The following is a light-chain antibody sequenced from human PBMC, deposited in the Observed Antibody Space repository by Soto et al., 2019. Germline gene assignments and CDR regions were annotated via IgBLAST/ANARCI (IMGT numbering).Light chain of an antibody. Sequence: QSVLIQPASVSGSPGQSITISCTGASSDVDDYNYVSWYQHHPGKAPKLMIYEVTNRPSWVSYRFSGSKSANTASLTISGLQAEDEADYYCSSYTSTSTLVFGGGTKLTVL. J-gene: IGLJ3*02. CDR3: SSYTSTSTLV. CDR1: SSDVDDYNY. CDR2: EVT. V-gene: IGLV2-14*01.